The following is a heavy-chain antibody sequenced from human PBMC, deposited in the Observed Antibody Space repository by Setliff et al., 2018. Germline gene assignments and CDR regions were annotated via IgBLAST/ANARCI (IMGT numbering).Heavy chain of an antibody. CDR1: GYTFTSYD. V-gene: IGHV1-8*02. D-gene: IGHD5-18*01. Sequence: GASVKVSCKASGYTFTSYDINWVRQATGQGLEWMGWMNPNSGNTGFAQKFQGIVTMTRNTSISTAYMELSSLRSEDTAVYYCARRVGSVGIQLPDYWGQGTLVTVSS. CDR3: ARRVGSVGIQLPDY. CDR2: MNPNSGNT. J-gene: IGHJ4*02.